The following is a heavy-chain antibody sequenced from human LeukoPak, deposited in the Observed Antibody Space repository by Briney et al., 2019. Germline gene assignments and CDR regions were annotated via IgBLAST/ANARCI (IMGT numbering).Heavy chain of an antibody. CDR2: IYYSGST. V-gene: IGHV4-39*07. D-gene: IGHD6-6*01. J-gene: IGHJ6*03. CDR3: ARGRSSSSKNYYYYYMDV. CDR1: GGSISSSSYY. Sequence: PSETLSLTCTVSGGSISSSSYYWGWIRQPPGKGLEWIGSIYYSGSTYYNPSLKSRVTISVDTSKNQFSLKLSSVTAADTAVYYCARGRSSSSKNYYYYYMDVWGKGTTVTVSS.